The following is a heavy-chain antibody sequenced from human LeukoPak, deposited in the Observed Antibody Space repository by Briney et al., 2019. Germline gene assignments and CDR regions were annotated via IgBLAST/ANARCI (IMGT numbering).Heavy chain of an antibody. Sequence: GGSLRVSCSASGFSFDGYAMSWVRQAPGKGLEWVGFIRSKAYGATANYAASVQGRFIISRDDSRSIVHLQMNSLRIEDTAVYYCTRDRGVLLYCGGDCYLDYWGQGTLVTVSS. CDR1: GFSFDGYA. V-gene: IGHV3-49*04. CDR2: IRSKAYGATA. CDR3: TRDRGVLLYCGGDCYLDY. J-gene: IGHJ4*02. D-gene: IGHD2-21*02.